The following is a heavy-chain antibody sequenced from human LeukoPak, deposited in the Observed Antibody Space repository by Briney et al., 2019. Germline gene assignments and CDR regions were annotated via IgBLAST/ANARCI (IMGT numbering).Heavy chain of an antibody. CDR1: GYTFTSYA. CDR3: ARGRQGDSSGWYSTAFDI. J-gene: IGHJ3*02. CDR2: INAGNGNT. D-gene: IGHD6-19*01. Sequence: AASVKVSCKASGYTFTSYAMHWVRQAPGQRLEWMGWINAGNGNTKYSQKFQGRVTITRDTSASTAYMELSSLRSEDTAVYYCARGRQGDSSGWYSTAFDIWGQGTMVTVSS. V-gene: IGHV1-3*01.